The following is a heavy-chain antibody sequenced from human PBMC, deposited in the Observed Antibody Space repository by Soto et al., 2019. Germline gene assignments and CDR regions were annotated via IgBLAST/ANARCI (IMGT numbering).Heavy chain of an antibody. J-gene: IGHJ5*02. Sequence: QLQLVQSGPEVKRPGTSVKVSCKASGFTFGTSAIHWIRQTRGHRLEWIGWIVVDTGNTDYAQQFQERVTITRDLSTSTTYVELSSLISEDTALYFCAADVAPTDPQKWVSPWGQGTQVTVSS. CDR1: GFTFGTSA. CDR2: IVVDTGNT. CDR3: AADVAPTDPQKWVSP. D-gene: IGHD1-1*01. V-gene: IGHV1-58*02.